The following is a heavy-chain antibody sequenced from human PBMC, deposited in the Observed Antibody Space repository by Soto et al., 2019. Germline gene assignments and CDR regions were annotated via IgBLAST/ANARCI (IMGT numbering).Heavy chain of an antibody. CDR1: GYTFFTYD. V-gene: IGHV1-18*01. Sequence: QVHLVQSGVEVKTPGASVKVSCQASGYTFFTYDISWVRQAPGQGLEWMGWISTYSGDTKYAQKFQGRVTMTTDTSTTTAYLELRSLSSADTGVYYCARHHGPTTSENWFDTWGQGTLGTDSS. CDR2: ISTYSGDT. D-gene: IGHD5-12*01. J-gene: IGHJ5*02. CDR3: ARHHGPTTSENWFDT.